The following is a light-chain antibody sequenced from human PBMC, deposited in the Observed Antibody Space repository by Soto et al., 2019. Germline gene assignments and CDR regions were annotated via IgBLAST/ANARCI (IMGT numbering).Light chain of an antibody. CDR1: QSVSSSY. V-gene: IGKV3-20*01. J-gene: IGKJ2*01. CDR3: QQYGSSPRYT. CDR2: GAS. Sequence: EIVLTQSPGTLSLSPGERATLSCRASQSVSSSYLAWYQQKPGQAPRLLIYGASSRATGIPDGFSGSGSGTAFTLTISRLEPEYFAVYYCQQYGSSPRYTFGQGTKLEIK.